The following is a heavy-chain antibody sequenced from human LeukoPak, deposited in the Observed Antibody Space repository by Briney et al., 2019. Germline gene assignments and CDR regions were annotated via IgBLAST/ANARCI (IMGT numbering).Heavy chain of an antibody. J-gene: IGHJ1*01. CDR3: AKDGIVGANGEYFQH. CDR2: IGTASDT. CDR1: GFTFSSFD. D-gene: IGHD1-26*01. Sequence: PGGSLRLSCAASGFTFSSFDMHWVRQPTGQGLEWVSTIGTASDTYYPGSVEGRFTLSRDNAKNSLYLQMNSLRAEDTALYYCAKDGIVGANGEYFQHWGQGTLVTVSS. V-gene: IGHV3-13*01.